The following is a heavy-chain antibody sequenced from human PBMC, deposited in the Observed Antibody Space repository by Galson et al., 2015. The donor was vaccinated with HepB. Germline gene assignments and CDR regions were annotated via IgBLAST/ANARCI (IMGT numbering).Heavy chain of an antibody. D-gene: IGHD3-10*01. CDR1: GFTFGNYA. CDR2: ISGSGGST. CDR3: AKTYGLGSYFAYYYYGMDV. V-gene: IGHV3-23*01. Sequence: SLRLSCAASGFTFGNYAMSWVRQAPGKGLEWVSAISGSGGSTYYADSVKGRFTISRDNSKNTLYLQMNSLRAEDTAVYYCAKTYGLGSYFAYYYYGMDVWGQGTTVTVSS. J-gene: IGHJ6*02.